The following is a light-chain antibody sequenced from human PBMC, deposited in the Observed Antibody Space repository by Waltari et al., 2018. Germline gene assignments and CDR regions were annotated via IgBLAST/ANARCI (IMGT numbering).Light chain of an antibody. Sequence: DIVMTQSPDSLAVSLGERATINCKSSQSVIHSSNTRSSLAWYQQKPGQPPKLLSYWASTRQPGGPDRFSGSGSGTDFTLTISTLQAEDVAVYYCHQYCSTPLTFGQGTKVDIK. CDR1: QSVIHSSNTRSS. V-gene: IGKV4-1*01. CDR2: WAS. CDR3: HQYCSTPLT. J-gene: IGKJ1*01.